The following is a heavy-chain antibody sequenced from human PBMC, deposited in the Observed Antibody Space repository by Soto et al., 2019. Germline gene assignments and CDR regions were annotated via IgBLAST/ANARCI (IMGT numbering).Heavy chain of an antibody. CDR2: INPNSGGT. V-gene: IGHV1-2*04. Sequence: DSVKVCCKASGYTFTGCYIHWVRQAPGQGLEWMGWINPNSGGTNYAQKFQGWVTMTRDTSISTAYMELSRLRSDDTAVYYCAREQSDYDFWSGYYKAPNWFDPWGQGTLVTVSS. CDR3: AREQSDYDFWSGYYKAPNWFDP. D-gene: IGHD3-3*01. CDR1: GYTFTGCY. J-gene: IGHJ5*02.